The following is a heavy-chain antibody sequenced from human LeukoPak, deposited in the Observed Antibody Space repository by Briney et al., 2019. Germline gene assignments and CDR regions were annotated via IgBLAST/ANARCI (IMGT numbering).Heavy chain of an antibody. CDR1: GFTFSSYA. CDR3: AKDAGGWFGELSWFDL. V-gene: IGHV3-23*01. Sequence: GGSLRLSCAASGFTFSSYAMSWVRQAPGKGLEWVSANSGSGGSTYYADSVKGRFTISRDNSKNTLYLQMNSLRAEDTAVYYCAKDAGGWFGELSWFDLWGQGTLVTVSS. D-gene: IGHD3-10*01. CDR2: NSGSGGST. J-gene: IGHJ5*02.